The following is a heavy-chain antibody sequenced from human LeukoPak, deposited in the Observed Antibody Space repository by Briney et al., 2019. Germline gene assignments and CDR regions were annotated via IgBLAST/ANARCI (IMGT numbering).Heavy chain of an antibody. J-gene: IGHJ4*02. CDR1: GDSISSGGYW. CDR3: ARAPVATPSEFDY. D-gene: IGHD5-12*01. CDR2: ISYGGKA. Sequence: SQTLSLTCAVSGDSISSGGYWWSWIRQHPGKGPEWIGYISYGGKADYNPSLKSRVATSADTPKNQFSLKLSSTTAADTAVYYCARAPVATPSEFDYWGQGTLVTVSS. V-gene: IGHV4-31*11.